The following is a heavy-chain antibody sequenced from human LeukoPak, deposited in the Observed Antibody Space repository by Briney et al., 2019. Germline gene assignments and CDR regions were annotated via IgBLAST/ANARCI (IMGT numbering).Heavy chain of an antibody. Sequence: SETLSLTCPVSGGSISSSSYYWCWIRQPPGKGLEWIGSIYYSGSTYYNPSLKSRVTISVDTSKNQFSLKLSSVTAADTAVYYCASQEGLCTGDYCGQGTLVTVSS. CDR2: IYYSGST. CDR3: ASQEGLCTGDY. CDR1: GGSISSSSYY. D-gene: IGHD3-10*02. J-gene: IGHJ4*02. V-gene: IGHV4-39*01.